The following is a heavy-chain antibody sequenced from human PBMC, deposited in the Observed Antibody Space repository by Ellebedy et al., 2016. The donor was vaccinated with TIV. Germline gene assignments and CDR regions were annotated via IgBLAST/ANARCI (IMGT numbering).Heavy chain of an antibody. V-gene: IGHV3-48*02. Sequence: GESLKISCAASGLTIDSYSMNWVRQAPGKGLEWISFISGGSSIIYYADSVKGRFTISRDNAKNSVYLQINRLRDEDTAVYYGARDDKRGERRRQWFFDLWGRGTLVTVSS. CDR3: ARDDKRGERRRQWFFDL. J-gene: IGHJ2*01. CDR1: GLTIDSYS. CDR2: ISGGSSII. D-gene: IGHD1-26*01.